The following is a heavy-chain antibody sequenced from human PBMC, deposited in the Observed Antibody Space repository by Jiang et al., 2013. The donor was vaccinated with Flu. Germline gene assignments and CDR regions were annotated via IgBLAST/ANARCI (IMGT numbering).Heavy chain of an antibody. D-gene: IGHD1-26*01. CDR1: GYTFTSYY. CDR2: INPSGGST. J-gene: IGHJ4*02. Sequence: GYTFTSYYMHWVRQAPGQGLEWMGIINPSGGSTSYAQKFQGRVTMTRDTSTSTVYMELSSLRSEDTAVYYCARAPRATTYFDYWGQGTLVTVSS. CDR3: ARAPRATTYFDY. V-gene: IGHV1-46*03.